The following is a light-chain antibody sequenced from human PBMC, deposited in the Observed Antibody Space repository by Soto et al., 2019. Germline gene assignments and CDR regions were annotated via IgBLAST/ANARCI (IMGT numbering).Light chain of an antibody. CDR3: QQHNSWPPV. CDR2: GAS. J-gene: IGKJ2*01. Sequence: EIVMTQSPATLSVSPGERATLSCRASQSVNSTLAWYQQKPGHSPRLLIYGASTRVTGIPARFSGSGSGTEVTLTISSLQSEDFAIYYCQQHNSWPPVFGQGTKLEIK. V-gene: IGKV3-15*01. CDR1: QSVNST.